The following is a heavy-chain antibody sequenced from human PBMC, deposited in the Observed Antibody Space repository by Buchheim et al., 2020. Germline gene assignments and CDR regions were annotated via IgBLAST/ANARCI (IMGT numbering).Heavy chain of an antibody. CDR3: ARGIATVVTPVNYYYYGMDV. V-gene: IGHV4-34*01. D-gene: IGHD4-23*01. J-gene: IGHJ6*02. CDR2: INHSGST. CDR1: GGSFSGYY. Sequence: QVQLQQWGAGLLKPSETLSLTCAVYGGSFSGYYWSWIRQPPGKGLEWIGEINHSGSTNYNPSLKSRVTISVDTSKNQFSLKLSSVTAADTAVYYCARGIATVVTPVNYYYYGMDVWGQGTT.